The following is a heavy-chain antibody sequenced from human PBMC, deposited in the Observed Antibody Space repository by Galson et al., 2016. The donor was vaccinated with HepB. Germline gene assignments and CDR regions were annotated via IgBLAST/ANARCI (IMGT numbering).Heavy chain of an antibody. CDR3: AREGRYCTSTSCDGYLYFDL. V-gene: IGHV5-51*01. D-gene: IGHD2-2*01. CDR2: IYPGDSNT. Sequence: QSGAEVKKPGESLKISCKGSGYRFTTYWIGWVRQMPGKGLEWMGVIYPGDSNTRYSPSFQGQVTISVDKSISTAYLQWSSLKASDTAMYYCAREGRYCTSTSCDGYLYFDLWGRGTLVTVSS. J-gene: IGHJ2*01. CDR1: GYRFTTYW.